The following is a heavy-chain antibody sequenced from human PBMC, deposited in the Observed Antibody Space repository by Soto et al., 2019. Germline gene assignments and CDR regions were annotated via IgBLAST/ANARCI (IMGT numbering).Heavy chain of an antibody. D-gene: IGHD3-22*01. CDR3: ARSRPDIVVVSNDWFDP. Sequence: PSQPLSLTGVISWASFSSNIAACNCSRQSPSRGLEWLGRTYYRSKWYNDYAVSVKSRITINPDTSKNQFSLQLNSVTPEDTAVYYCARSRPDIVVVSNDWFDPWGQGTLVTVSS. J-gene: IGHJ5*02. CDR2: TYYRSKWYN. CDR1: WASFSSNIAA. V-gene: IGHV6-1*01.